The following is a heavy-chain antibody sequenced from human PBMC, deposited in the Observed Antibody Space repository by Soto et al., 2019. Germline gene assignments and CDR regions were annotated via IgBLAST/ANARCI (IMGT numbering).Heavy chain of an antibody. V-gene: IGHV4-4*02. J-gene: IGHJ5*02. Sequence: QVQLQESGPGLVKPSGTLSLTCAVSGGSISSSNWWSWVRQPPGKGLEWIGEIYHRGSTNYNPSLQSRVTISVDKSKNQFPLKLCSVTAADTAVYYCARVHYGSGSHNWFDPWGQGTLVTVSS. CDR3: ARVHYGSGSHNWFDP. CDR2: IYHRGST. D-gene: IGHD3-10*01. CDR1: GGSISSSNW.